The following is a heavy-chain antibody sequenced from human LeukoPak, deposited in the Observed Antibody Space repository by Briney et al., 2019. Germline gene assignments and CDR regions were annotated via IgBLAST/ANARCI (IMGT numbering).Heavy chain of an antibody. CDR1: GITISNYG. D-gene: IGHD3-22*01. Sequence: GGSLRRSCSGSGITISNYGMSWVRQAPRKGLEWVAGINGGGSNTGYPDPVKGQLTISRADPRNPVYLEMNGLSAEDTAVYVCGQRGLVIRVILVGFHKEAYYFDCWGRGAVVTV. V-gene: IGHV3-23*03. J-gene: IGHJ4*02. CDR2: INGGGSNT. CDR3: GQRGLVIRVILVGFHKEAYYFDC.